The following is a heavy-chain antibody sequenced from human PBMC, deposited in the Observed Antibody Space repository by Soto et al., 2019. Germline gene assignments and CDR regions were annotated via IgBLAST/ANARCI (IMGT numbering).Heavy chain of an antibody. CDR3: ARSYSSSWYNWFDP. CDR1: GGSMSSYY. CDR2: IYFSGST. Sequence: PSETLSLTCTVSGGSMSSYYWSWIRQPPGKGLEWIGYIYFSGSTNYHPSLKSRVTISVDTSKNQFSLKLSSVTAADTAVYHCARSYSSSWYNWFDPWGQGTLVTVSS. D-gene: IGHD6-13*01. J-gene: IGHJ5*02. V-gene: IGHV4-59*01.